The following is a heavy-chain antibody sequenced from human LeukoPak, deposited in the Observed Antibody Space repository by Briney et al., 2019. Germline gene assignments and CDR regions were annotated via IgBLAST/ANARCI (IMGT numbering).Heavy chain of an antibody. V-gene: IGHV1-2*02. CDR1: GYTFTSYY. CDR3: ARDLLPQVVDYYYYYMDV. CDR2: INPNSGGT. J-gene: IGHJ6*03. Sequence: ASVKVSCKASGYTFTSYYMHWVRQAPGQGLEWTGWINPNSGGTNYAQKFQGRVTMTRDTSISTAYMELSRLRSDDTAVYYCARDLLPQVVDYYYYYMDVWGKGTTVTVSS. D-gene: IGHD2-15*01.